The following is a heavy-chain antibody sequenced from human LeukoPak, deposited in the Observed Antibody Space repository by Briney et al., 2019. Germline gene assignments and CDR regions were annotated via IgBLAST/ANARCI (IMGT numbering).Heavy chain of an antibody. V-gene: IGHV4-59*01. J-gene: IGHJ5*02. CDR3: ARGPSGGVDNWFDP. D-gene: IGHD3-16*01. Sequence: PSETLSLTCTVSGGSISSYYWSWIRQPPGKGLEWIGYIYHSGSTNYNPSLKSRVTISVDTSKNQFSLKPSSVTAADTAVYYCARGPSGGVDNWFDPWGQGTLVTVSS. CDR2: IYHSGST. CDR1: GGSISSYY.